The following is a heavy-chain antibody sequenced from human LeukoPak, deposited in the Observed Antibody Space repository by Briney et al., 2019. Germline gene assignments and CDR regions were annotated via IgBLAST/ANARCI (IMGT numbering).Heavy chain of an antibody. D-gene: IGHD3-22*01. J-gene: IGHJ3*02. CDR2: IYYSGST. Sequence: SETLSLTCTVSGGSISSYYWSWIRQPPGKGLEWIGYIYYSGSTNYNPSLKSRATISVDTSKNQFSLKLSSVTAADTAVYYCASGGIYDSTLVGAFDIWGQGTMVTVSS. CDR3: ASGGIYDSTLVGAFDI. V-gene: IGHV4-59*01. CDR1: GGSISSYY.